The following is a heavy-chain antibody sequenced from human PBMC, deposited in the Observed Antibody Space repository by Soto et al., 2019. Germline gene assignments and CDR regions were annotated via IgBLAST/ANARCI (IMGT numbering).Heavy chain of an antibody. CDR1: GYSFSTYW. Sequence: GASLKISCTGSGYSFSTYWIAWVRQMPGKGLEWMGIIYPGDSDSRYSPSFQGQVTISADKSISTAYLQWSSLKASDTAMYDCARQRRVCRGYDYHYRLACRGQRAKVTVS. D-gene: IGHD2-15*01. CDR3: ARQRRVCRGYDYHYRLAC. CDR2: IYPGDSDS. J-gene: IGHJ6*02. V-gene: IGHV5-51*01.